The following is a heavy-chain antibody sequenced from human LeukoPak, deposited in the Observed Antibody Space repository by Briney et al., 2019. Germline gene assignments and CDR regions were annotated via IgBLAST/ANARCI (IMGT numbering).Heavy chain of an antibody. CDR1: GGSISSYY. V-gene: IGHV4-4*07. Sequence: SETLSLTCTVSGGSISSYYWSWIRQPAGKGLEWIGRIYTSGSTNYNPSLKSRVTMSVDTSKNQFSLKLSSVTAEDTAVYYCARDQKLGRYYYGSGYSDYWGQGTLVTVSS. D-gene: IGHD3-10*01. CDR2: IYTSGST. CDR3: ARDQKLGRYYYGSGYSDY. J-gene: IGHJ4*02.